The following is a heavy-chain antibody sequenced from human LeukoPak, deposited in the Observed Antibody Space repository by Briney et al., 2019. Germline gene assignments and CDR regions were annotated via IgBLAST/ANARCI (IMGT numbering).Heavy chain of an antibody. CDR1: GFMFSTYA. D-gene: IGHD4-11*01. CDR2: ISGSGGST. CDR3: AKERLTTTTFDA. J-gene: IGHJ4*01. Sequence: GGSLRLSCAASGFMFSTYAMSWVRQAPGKGLEWVSLISGSGGSTYYPDSVKGRFTISRDNGKNTLSLQMNSVRAEDTALYYCAKERLTTTTFDAWGRGTLVTVSS. V-gene: IGHV3-23*01.